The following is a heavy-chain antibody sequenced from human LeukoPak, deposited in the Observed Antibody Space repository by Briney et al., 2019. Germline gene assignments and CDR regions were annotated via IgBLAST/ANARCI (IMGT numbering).Heavy chain of an antibody. Sequence: PGGSLRLSCAASGFTFNSYVMSWVRQAPGKGLEWVSAISSSGGNTYYADSVKGRFTISRDNSKSTLYLQMSSLRAEDTAVYYCAKGGSANYRTYFDYWGQGTLVTVSS. CDR1: GFTFNSYV. CDR3: AKGGSANYRTYFDY. CDR2: ISSSGGNT. V-gene: IGHV3-23*01. J-gene: IGHJ4*02. D-gene: IGHD4/OR15-4a*01.